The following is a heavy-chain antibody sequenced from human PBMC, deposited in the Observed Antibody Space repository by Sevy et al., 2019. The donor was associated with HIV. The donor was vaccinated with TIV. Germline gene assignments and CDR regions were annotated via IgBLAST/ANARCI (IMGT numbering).Heavy chain of an antibody. V-gene: IGHV1-24*01. CDR2: FDPEDGKR. J-gene: IGHJ4*02. Sequence: ASVKVSCKVSGYTLTELSMHWVRQAPGKGLEWVGTFDPEDGKRIYAQKFKGRLTMTEDKSTETAYMELKSLRSDDTAMYYCATTKDYYDSSGYPFDYWGQGTQVTVSS. CDR1: GYTLTELS. CDR3: ATTKDYYDSSGYPFDY. D-gene: IGHD3-22*01.